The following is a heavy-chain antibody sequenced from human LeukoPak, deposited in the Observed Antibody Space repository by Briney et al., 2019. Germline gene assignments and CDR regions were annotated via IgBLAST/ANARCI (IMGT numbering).Heavy chain of an antibody. D-gene: IGHD2-15*01. Sequence: GRSLRLSCAASGFPFSSYGMHWVRQAPGKGLEWVAVIWYDGSNKYYTDSVKDRFTISRDNSKNTLYLQMNSLRAEDTAVYYCARGQYSPDYWGQGTLVTVSS. V-gene: IGHV3-33*01. J-gene: IGHJ4*02. CDR3: ARGQYSPDY. CDR2: IWYDGSNK. CDR1: GFPFSSYG.